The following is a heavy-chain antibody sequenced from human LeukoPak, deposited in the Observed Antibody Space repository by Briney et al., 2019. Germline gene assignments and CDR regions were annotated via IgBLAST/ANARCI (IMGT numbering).Heavy chain of an antibody. Sequence: PGGSLRLSCAASGFTVSSNYMTWVRQAPGKGLEWVSVIYSGGNTYYADSVKGRFTISRDYSKNTLYLQMNSLRAEDTAVYFCATDGDRYYYDSSGPYWGQGTLVTVSS. V-gene: IGHV3-66*01. D-gene: IGHD3-22*01. CDR1: GFTVSSNY. J-gene: IGHJ4*02. CDR3: ATDGDRYYYDSSGPY. CDR2: IYSGGNT.